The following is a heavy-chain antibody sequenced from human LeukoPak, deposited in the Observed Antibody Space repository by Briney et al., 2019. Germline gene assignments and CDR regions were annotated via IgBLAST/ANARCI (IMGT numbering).Heavy chain of an antibody. Sequence: GGSLRLSCAASGFTFDDYAMHWVRQAPGKGLEWVSGISWNSGSIGYADSVKGRFTISRDNAKNSLYLQMNSLRAEDTAVYYCARGDYDYVWGSSDWGQGTLVTVSS. CDR1: GFTFDDYA. CDR2: ISWNSGSI. V-gene: IGHV3-9*01. D-gene: IGHD3-16*01. J-gene: IGHJ4*02. CDR3: ARGDYDYVWGSSD.